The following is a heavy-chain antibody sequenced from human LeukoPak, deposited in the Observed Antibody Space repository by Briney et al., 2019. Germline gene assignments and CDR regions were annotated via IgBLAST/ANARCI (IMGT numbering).Heavy chain of an antibody. V-gene: IGHV4-31*03. Sequence: SETLSLTCTVSGGSISSGGYYWSWIRQHPGKGLEWIGYIYYSGSTYYNPSLKSRVTISVDTSKNQFSLKLSSVTAADTAVYYCAKGPERTAMVHFDYWGQGTLVTVSS. J-gene: IGHJ4*02. CDR3: AKGPERTAMVHFDY. CDR2: IYYSGST. D-gene: IGHD5-18*01. CDR1: GGSISSGGYY.